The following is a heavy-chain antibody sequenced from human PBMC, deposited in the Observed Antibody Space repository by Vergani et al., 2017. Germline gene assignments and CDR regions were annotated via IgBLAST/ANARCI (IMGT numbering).Heavy chain of an antibody. CDR2: IIPILGIA. V-gene: IGHV1-69*04. Sequence: QVQLVQSGAEVKKPGASVKVSCKASGGTFSSYAISWVRQAPGQGLEWMGRIIPILGIANYAQKFQGRVTITADKSTSTAYMELSSLRSEDTAVYYCASQYYYDSSGYYPHAFDIWGQGTMVTVSS. J-gene: IGHJ3*02. CDR1: GGTFSSYA. CDR3: ASQYYYDSSGYYPHAFDI. D-gene: IGHD3-22*01.